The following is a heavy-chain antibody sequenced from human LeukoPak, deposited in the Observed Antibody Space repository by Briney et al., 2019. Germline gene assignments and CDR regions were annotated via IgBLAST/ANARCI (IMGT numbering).Heavy chain of an antibody. V-gene: IGHV3-23*01. J-gene: IGHJ6*03. CDR2: ISGSGGGT. CDR3: AKAPRFGDHATEYYYYYMHV. D-gene: IGHD3-16*01. CDR1: GFTFTSYA. Sequence: GGSLRLSCAASGFTFTSYAMSWVRQAPGKGLEWVSSISGSGGGTFYADSVKGRFTISRDSSKNTLYLQMNSLRVEDTAVYYCAKAPRFGDHATEYYYYYMHVWGKGTTVTVSS.